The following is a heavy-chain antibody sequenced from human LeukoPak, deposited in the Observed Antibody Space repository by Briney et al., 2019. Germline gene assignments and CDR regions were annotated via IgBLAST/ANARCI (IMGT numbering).Heavy chain of an antibody. D-gene: IGHD2-2*02. J-gene: IGHJ6*02. Sequence: SLRLSCAASGFTFDDYAMHWVRQAPGKGLEWVSGISWNSGSIGYADSVKGRFTISRDNAKNSLYLQMNSLRAEDTALYYCAKVMGCSSTSCYNDYYYYYGMDVWGQGTTVTVSS. V-gene: IGHV3-9*01. CDR3: AKVMGCSSTSCYNDYYYYYGMDV. CDR2: ISWNSGSI. CDR1: GFTFDDYA.